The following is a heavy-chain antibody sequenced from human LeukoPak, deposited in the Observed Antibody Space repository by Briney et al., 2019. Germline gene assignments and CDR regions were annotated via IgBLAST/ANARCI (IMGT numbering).Heavy chain of an antibody. J-gene: IGHJ4*02. V-gene: IGHV4-38-2*02. CDR1: GDSISNGYY. CDR3: ARGRSGYGGNSGIASCDY. D-gene: IGHD4-23*01. CDR2: IYHTGST. Sequence: SETLSLTCTVSGDSISNGYYWGWIRPPPGKGLEWIGIIYHTGSTYYNPSLKSRVIISVDTSKNQFSLKVSSVTAADTAVYYCARGRSGYGGNSGIASCDYWGQGTLVTVSS.